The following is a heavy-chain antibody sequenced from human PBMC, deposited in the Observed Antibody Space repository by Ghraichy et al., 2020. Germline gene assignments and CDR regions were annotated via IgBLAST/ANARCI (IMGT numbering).Heavy chain of an antibody. CDR3: ARDGSCHTYFDY. CDR2: IYTSGST. V-gene: IGHV4-4*07. J-gene: IGHJ4*02. D-gene: IGHD1-26*01. CDR1: GGSFSSYY. Sequence: SETLSLTCTVSGGSFSSYYWSWIRQPPGKGLEWLGGIYTSGSTNYNPSLKSRVTISVDTSKNQFSLKLSSVTAADTAVYYCARDGSCHTYFDYWGQGTLVTVSS.